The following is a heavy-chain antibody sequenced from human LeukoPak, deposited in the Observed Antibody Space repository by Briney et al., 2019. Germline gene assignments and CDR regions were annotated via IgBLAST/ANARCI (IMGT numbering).Heavy chain of an antibody. CDR3: ARDPSNWGGYFDY. V-gene: IGHV4-59*01. CDR2: IYYSGST. J-gene: IGHJ4*02. Sequence: TSETLSLTCTVSGGSISSYYWSWIRQPPGKGLEWIGYIYYSGSTNYNPSLKSRVTISVDTSKNQFSLKLSSVTAADTAVYYCARDPSNWGGYFDYWGQGTLVTVSS. D-gene: IGHD7-27*01. CDR1: GGSISSYY.